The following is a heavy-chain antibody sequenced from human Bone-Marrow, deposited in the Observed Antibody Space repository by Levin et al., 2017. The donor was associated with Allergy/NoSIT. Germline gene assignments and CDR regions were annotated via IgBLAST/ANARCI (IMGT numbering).Heavy chain of an antibody. J-gene: IGHJ4*01. CDR2: IFYSGST. CDR3: ARLAFSTTGYFDS. D-gene: IGHD1-26*01. Sequence: PGGSLRLSCTVSGGSIRTSRYFWGWIRQPPGKGLEWIGSIFYSGSTYYRPALQSRVSLSVDTSNNQFSLNLNSVPAADAAIYACARLAFSTTGYFDSWGRGTLPPVPS. V-gene: IGHV4-39*07. CDR1: GGSIRTSRYF.